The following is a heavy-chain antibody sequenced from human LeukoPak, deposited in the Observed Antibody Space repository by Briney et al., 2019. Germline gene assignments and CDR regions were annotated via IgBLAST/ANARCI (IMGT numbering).Heavy chain of an antibody. CDR2: IYHSGST. CDR3: ARVFYGSGSSFDP. V-gene: IGHV4-38-2*02. Sequence: PSETLSLTCTVSGGSISSYYWSWIRQPPGKGLEWIGSIYHSGSTYYNPSLKSRVTISVDTSKNQFSLKLSSVTAADTAVYYCARVFYGSGSSFDPWGQGTLVTVSS. J-gene: IGHJ5*02. D-gene: IGHD3-10*01. CDR1: GGSISSYY.